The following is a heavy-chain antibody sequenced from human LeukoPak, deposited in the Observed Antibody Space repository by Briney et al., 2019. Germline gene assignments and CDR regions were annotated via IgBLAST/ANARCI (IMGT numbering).Heavy chain of an antibody. J-gene: IGHJ4*02. Sequence: SVKVSCKASGGTFSSYAIRWVRQAPGQGLEWMGVIIPIFGIANYAQKFQGRVTITAVESTSTAYMELSSLRSEDTAVYYCARDGGFWSGYSYYFDYWGQGTLVTVSS. CDR2: IIPIFGIA. CDR1: GGTFSSYA. CDR3: ARDGGFWSGYSYYFDY. D-gene: IGHD3-3*01. V-gene: IGHV1-69*13.